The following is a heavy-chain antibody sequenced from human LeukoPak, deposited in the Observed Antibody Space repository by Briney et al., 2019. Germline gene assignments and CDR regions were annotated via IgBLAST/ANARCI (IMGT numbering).Heavy chain of an antibody. Sequence: TSETLSLTCTVSGGSISSSSYYWGWIRQPPGKGLEWIGSIYYSGSTYYNPSLKSRVTISVDTSKNQFSLKLSSVTAADTAVYYCARRYDFWSNFDYWGQGTLVTVSS. D-gene: IGHD3-3*01. CDR3: ARRYDFWSNFDY. CDR1: GGSISSSSYY. J-gene: IGHJ4*02. V-gene: IGHV4-39*01. CDR2: IYYSGST.